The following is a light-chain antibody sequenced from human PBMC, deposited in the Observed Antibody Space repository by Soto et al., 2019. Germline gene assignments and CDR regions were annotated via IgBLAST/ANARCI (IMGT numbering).Light chain of an antibody. V-gene: IGKV1-5*03. CDR3: QQYNSYPWT. CDR2: KAS. CDR1: QSISSW. J-gene: IGKJ1*01. Sequence: DIQMTQSPSTLSASVGDIVTITCRASQSISSWLAWYQQKPGKAPKLLIYKASSLESGVPSRFSGSGSGTEFTLTISSLQPDDLATYYCQQYNSYPWTFGQGTKVEVK.